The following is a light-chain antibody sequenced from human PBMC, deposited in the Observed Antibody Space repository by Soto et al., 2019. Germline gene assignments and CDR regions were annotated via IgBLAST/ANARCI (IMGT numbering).Light chain of an antibody. CDR1: QSISDW. Sequence: DIQMTRSPSTPSASVGGRVTISCLASQSISDWLAWYQQKPGKAPNLLIFDASSLKSGIPSRFSGSGSGTEFTLTISSLQHDDFATYYCLQYDSYPWTFGQGTKVDIK. V-gene: IGKV1-5*01. CDR2: DAS. J-gene: IGKJ1*01. CDR3: LQYDSYPWT.